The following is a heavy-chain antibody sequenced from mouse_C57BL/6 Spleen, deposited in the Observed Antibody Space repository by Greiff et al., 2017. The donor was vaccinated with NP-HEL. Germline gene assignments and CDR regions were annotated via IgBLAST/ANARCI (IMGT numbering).Heavy chain of an antibody. D-gene: IGHD4-1*01. V-gene: IGHV1-55*01. CDR1: GYTFTSYW. J-gene: IGHJ4*01. Sequence: QVQLQQPGAELVKPGASVKMSCKASGYTFTSYWITWVKQRPGQGLEWIGDIYPGSGSTNYNEKFKSKATLTVDTSSSTAYMQLSSLTSEDSAVYYCARNRVSGTGAMDYWGQGTSVTVSS. CDR3: ARNRVSGTGAMDY. CDR2: IYPGSGST.